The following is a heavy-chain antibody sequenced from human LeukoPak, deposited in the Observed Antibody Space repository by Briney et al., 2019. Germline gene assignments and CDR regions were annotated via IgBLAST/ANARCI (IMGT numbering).Heavy chain of an antibody. CDR3: AKDSYSSGWYEKYYYYGMDV. Sequence: PGGSLRLSCAASGFTFSDYYMSRIRQAPGKGLEWVAVISYDGSNKYYADSVKGRFTISRDNSKNTLYLQMNSLRAEDTAVYYCAKDSYSSGWYEKYYYYGMDVWGQGTTVTVSS. D-gene: IGHD6-19*01. V-gene: IGHV3-30*18. CDR2: ISYDGSNK. J-gene: IGHJ6*02. CDR1: GFTFSDYY.